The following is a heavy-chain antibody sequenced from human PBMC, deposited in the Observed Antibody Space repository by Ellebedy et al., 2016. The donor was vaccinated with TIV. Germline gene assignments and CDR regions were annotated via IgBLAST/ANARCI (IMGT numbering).Heavy chain of an antibody. Sequence: GGSLRLSCAASGFTFSSYWMHWVRQAPGKGLEWVSAISGSGGSTYYADSVKGRFTISRDNSKNTLYLQMNSLRAEDAAVYYCAMCSGGSCYSGDYFDYWGQGTLVTVSS. J-gene: IGHJ4*02. CDR2: ISGSGGST. CDR3: AMCSGGSCYSGDYFDY. CDR1: GFTFSSYW. D-gene: IGHD2-15*01. V-gene: IGHV3-23*01.